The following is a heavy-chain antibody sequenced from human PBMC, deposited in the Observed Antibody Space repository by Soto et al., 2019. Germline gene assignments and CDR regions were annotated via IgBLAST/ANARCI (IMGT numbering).Heavy chain of an antibody. D-gene: IGHD2-21*02. CDR3: ARGGPNCGGDCYHAFDS. V-gene: IGHV1-69*13. J-gene: IGHJ3*02. CDR2: IIPIFGTA. CDR1: GGTFSSYA. Sequence: ASVKVSCKASGGTFSSYAISWVRQAPGQGLEWMGGIIPIFGTANYAQKFQGRVTITADESTSTAYMELSSLRSEDTAVYYCARGGPNCGGDCYHAFDSWGRGKMVTVSS.